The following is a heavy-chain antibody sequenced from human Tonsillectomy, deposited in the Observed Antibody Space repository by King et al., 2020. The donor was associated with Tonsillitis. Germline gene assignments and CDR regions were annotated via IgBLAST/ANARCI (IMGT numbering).Heavy chain of an antibody. CDR3: ASENIAARGWF. V-gene: IGHV4-61*02. CDR2: IYTSGYT. D-gene: IGHD6-6*01. J-gene: IGHJ4*02. CDR1: GGSISSGNYY. Sequence: VQLQESGPGLVKPSQTLSLTCTVSGGSISSGNYYWNWIRQPAGKGLEWIGRIYTSGYTTFHPSLKSRLTISLDTSKNQFSLKLSSVTAADSAVYYCASENIAARGWFWGQGTLVTVSS.